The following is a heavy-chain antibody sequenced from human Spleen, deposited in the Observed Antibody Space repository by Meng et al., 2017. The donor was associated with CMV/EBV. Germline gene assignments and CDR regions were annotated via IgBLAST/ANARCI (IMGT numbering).Heavy chain of an antibody. CDR2: IYHSGST. D-gene: IGHD2-2*01. Sequence: GSFSTYYWSWIRQPPGKGLEWIGEIYHSGSTNYNPSLKSRVTISVDTSKNQFSLKLSSVTAADTAVYYCARGEWAYCSRPSCGFFDPWGQGTLVTVSS. CDR3: ARGEWAYCSRPSCGFFDP. V-gene: IGHV4-34*01. CDR1: GSFSTYY. J-gene: IGHJ5*02.